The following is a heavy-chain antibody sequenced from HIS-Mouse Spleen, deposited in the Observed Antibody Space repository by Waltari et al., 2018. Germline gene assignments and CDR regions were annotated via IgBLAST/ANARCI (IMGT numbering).Heavy chain of an antibody. D-gene: IGHD6-6*01. J-gene: IGHJ4*02. CDR1: GFTCSSYA. CDR2: ISYDGSNK. V-gene: IGHV3-30-3*01. Sequence: QVQLVESGGGVVQPGRSLGLSCAASGFTCSSYAVPGGRQAPGKGLEWVAVISYDGSNKYYADSVKGRFTISRDNSKNTLYLQMNSLRAEDTAVYYCARGDSSSSFDYWGQGTLVTVSS. CDR3: ARGDSSSSFDY.